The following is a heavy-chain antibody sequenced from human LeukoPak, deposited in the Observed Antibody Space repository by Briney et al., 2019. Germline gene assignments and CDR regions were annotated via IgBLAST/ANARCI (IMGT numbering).Heavy chain of an antibody. CDR3: AKDTGYTSGRLDY. CDR1: GFTFSSYW. J-gene: IGHJ4*02. Sequence: GGSLRLSCAASGFTFSSYWMSWVRQAPGKGLEWVALIHYDGSKEYYADSVRGRFTISRDNSKNTLYLQMNSLTTADTGVYYCAKDTGYTSGRLDYWGQGTLLSVSS. CDR2: IHYDGSKE. D-gene: IGHD6-19*01. V-gene: IGHV3-30*02.